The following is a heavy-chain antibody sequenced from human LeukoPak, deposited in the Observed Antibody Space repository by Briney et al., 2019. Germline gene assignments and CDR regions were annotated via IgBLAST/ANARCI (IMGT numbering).Heavy chain of an antibody. Sequence: GGSLRLSCAASGFTFSNYGIHWVRQAPGKGLEWVVTISQDGSNEHYVDSVKGRFTISRDNAKNSLYLQMNRLRAEDTALYYCARARHDYYDSSGGPIDIWGQGTMVTVSS. CDR1: GFTFSNYG. V-gene: IGHV3-30*03. J-gene: IGHJ3*02. CDR2: ISQDGSNE. CDR3: ARARHDYYDSSGGPIDI. D-gene: IGHD3-22*01.